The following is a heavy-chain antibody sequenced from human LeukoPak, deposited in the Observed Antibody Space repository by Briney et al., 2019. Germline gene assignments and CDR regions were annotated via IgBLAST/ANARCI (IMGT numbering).Heavy chain of an antibody. V-gene: IGHV3-48*01. CDR1: GFTFGTYS. D-gene: IGHD3-10*01. CDR3: AGFYVSGSYPYYFAY. CDR2: ISSTSNTI. Sequence: PGGSLRLSCAASGFTFGTYSMNWVRQAPGKGLEWVSYISSTSNTIYYADSVKGRFTISRDNAKNSLYLQMNSLRGEDTAVYYCAGFYVSGSYPYYFAYWGQGSLVTVSS. J-gene: IGHJ4*02.